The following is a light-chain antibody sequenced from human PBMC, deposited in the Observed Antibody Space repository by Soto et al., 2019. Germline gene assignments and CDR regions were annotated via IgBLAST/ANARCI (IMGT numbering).Light chain of an antibody. V-gene: IGLV2-14*03. J-gene: IGLJ1*01. CDR3: NSYREDHPRFYV. CDR2: DVG. Sequence: QSALTQPASVSGSPGQSITISCTGTHSDIGNYNYVSWYQHLPGKAPKLMIYDVGSRPSGVSSRFSGSKSGNTASLAISGLHAEDEADYYCNSYREDHPRFYVFGTGTKVTVL. CDR1: HSDIGNYNY.